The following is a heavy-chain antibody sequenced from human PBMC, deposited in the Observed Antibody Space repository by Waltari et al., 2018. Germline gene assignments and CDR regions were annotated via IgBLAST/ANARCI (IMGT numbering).Heavy chain of an antibody. CDR1: GGSISSYY. CDR3: AREFGYGDSYIDY. V-gene: IGHV4-59*01. CDR2: IDYSGST. Sequence: QVQLQESGPGLVKPSETLSLTCTVSGGSISSYYWSWLRQPPGKGLEWIGYIDYSGSTNYTPSLTSRDTISVDTSKNPFSLKLSSVTAADTAVYYWAREFGYGDSYIDYWGQGTLVTVSS. J-gene: IGHJ4*02. D-gene: IGHD4-17*01.